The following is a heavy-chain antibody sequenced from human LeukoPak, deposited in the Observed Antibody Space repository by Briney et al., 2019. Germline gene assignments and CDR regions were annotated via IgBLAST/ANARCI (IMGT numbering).Heavy chain of an antibody. CDR1: VGSINRYY. CDR3: ARDLHYFDSSGYYLYYFDS. CDR2: ISYSGST. D-gene: IGHD3-22*01. J-gene: IGHJ4*02. V-gene: IGHV4-59*01. Sequence: PSETLSLTCTVSVGSINRYYWSWIRQPPGKGQEWIGYISYSGSTNYNPSLKSRVIISVDTSKNQFSLKLNSVTAADTAVYYCARDLHYFDSSGYYLYYFDSWGQGTLVTVSS.